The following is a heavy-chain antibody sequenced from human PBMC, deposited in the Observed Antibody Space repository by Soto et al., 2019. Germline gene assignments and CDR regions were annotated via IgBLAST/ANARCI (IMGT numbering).Heavy chain of an antibody. D-gene: IGHD4-17*01. V-gene: IGHV3-23*01. Sequence: EVQLLESGGGLVQPGGPLRLSGAASGFTFSSYALIWAGQAPGKGLKWISSISGSGTSTYYADSVKGRFTISRDNSKNTMYLQMNSLRAEDTALYFCAKENTPDYGDYVDYWGQGTLVTVSS. CDR2: ISGSGTST. CDR3: AKENTPDYGDYVDY. CDR1: GFTFSSYA. J-gene: IGHJ4*02.